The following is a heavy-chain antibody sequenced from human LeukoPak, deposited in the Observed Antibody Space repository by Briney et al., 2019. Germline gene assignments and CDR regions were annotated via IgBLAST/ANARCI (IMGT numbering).Heavy chain of an antibody. V-gene: IGHV1-2*04. D-gene: IGHD2-21*02. Sequence: GASVKVSCKASGYTFTGYYMHWVRQAPGQGLEWMGWINPNSGGTNYAQKFQGWVTMTRDTSISTAYMELSRLRSDDTAVYYCARYCGGDWGWFDPWGQGTLVTVSS. CDR2: INPNSGGT. J-gene: IGHJ5*02. CDR3: ARYCGGDWGWFDP. CDR1: GYTFTGYY.